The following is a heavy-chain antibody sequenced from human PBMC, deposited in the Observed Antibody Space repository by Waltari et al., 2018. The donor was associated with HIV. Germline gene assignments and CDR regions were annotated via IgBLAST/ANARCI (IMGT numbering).Heavy chain of an antibody. J-gene: IGHJ4*02. D-gene: IGHD3-22*01. CDR3: ARDKDSSGYHFDY. V-gene: IGHV4-31*03. CDR2: FYYSGST. CDR1: GGSISSGGYY. Sequence: QVQLQESGPGLVKPSQTLSLTCTVSGGSISSGGYYWSWIRQHPGKGLEWIGYFYYSGSTSYNPSLNSRVTISVDTSKNQFSLKLSSVTAADTAVYYCARDKDSSGYHFDYWGQGTLVTVSS.